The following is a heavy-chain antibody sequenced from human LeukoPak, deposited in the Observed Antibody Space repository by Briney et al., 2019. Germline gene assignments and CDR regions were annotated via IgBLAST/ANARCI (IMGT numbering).Heavy chain of an antibody. V-gene: IGHV3-33*01. D-gene: IGHD3-10*01. CDR2: IWHGGSHK. Sequence: PGGSLRLSCAASGFAFNTYAMHWVRQAPGQGLEWVALIWHGGSHKFYSNSVRGQFAISRDNSKNTVSLQMNNLRPEDTAVYYCAREIFGLGSYPDFWGQGTLVTVSS. J-gene: IGHJ4*02. CDR3: AREIFGLGSYPDF. CDR1: GFAFNTYA.